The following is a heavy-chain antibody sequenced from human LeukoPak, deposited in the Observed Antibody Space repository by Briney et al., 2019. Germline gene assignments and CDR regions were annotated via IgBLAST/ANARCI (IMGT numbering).Heavy chain of an antibody. Sequence: SVKVSCKASGGTFSSYAISWVRQAPGQGLEWMGRIIPIFGIANYAQKFQGRVTITADKSTSTAYMELSSLRSEDTAVYYCARDLGDYYDSGGYSYGYWGQGTLVTVSS. CDR3: ARDLGDYYDSGGYSYGY. V-gene: IGHV1-69*04. D-gene: IGHD3-22*01. CDR2: IIPIFGIA. CDR1: GGTFSSYA. J-gene: IGHJ4*02.